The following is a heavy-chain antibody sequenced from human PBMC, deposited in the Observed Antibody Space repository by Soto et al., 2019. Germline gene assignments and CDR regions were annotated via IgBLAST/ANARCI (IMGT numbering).Heavy chain of an antibody. D-gene: IGHD3-22*01. CDR2: IYDSGST. CDR1: GGSISSGGYY. Sequence: TLSLTCTVSGGSISSGGYYWSWIRQHPGKGLEWIGYIYDSGSTYYNPSLKSRVTISVDTSKNQFSLKLSSVTAADTAVYYCARSDYYDSSGAFDYWGQGTLVTVSS. J-gene: IGHJ4*02. V-gene: IGHV4-31*03. CDR3: ARSDYYDSSGAFDY.